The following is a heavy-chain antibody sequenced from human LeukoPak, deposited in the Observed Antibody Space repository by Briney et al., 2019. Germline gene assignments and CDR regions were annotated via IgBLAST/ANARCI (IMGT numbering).Heavy chain of an antibody. J-gene: IGHJ4*02. Sequence: GGFLRLSCAASGFTFSSYGMHWVRQAPGKGLEWVAVIWYDGSNKYYADSVKGRFTISRDNSKNTLYLQMNSLRAEDTAVYYCAKEKYGYSSGCYSAFDDWGQGTLVTVSS. V-gene: IGHV3-33*06. CDR2: IWYDGSNK. CDR1: GFTFSSYG. CDR3: AKEKYGYSSGCYSAFDD. D-gene: IGHD6-19*01.